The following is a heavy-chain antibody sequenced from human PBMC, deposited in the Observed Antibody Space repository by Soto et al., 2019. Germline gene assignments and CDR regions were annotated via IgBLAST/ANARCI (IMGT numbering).Heavy chain of an antibody. D-gene: IGHD6-19*01. CDR3: ARDQGIAVAGTYYYYGMDV. J-gene: IGHJ6*02. CDR2: IWYDGSNK. CDR1: GFTFSSYG. V-gene: IGHV3-33*01. Sequence: GGSLRLSCAASGFTFSSYGMHWVRQAPGKGLEWVAVIWYDGSNKYYADSVKGRFTIPRDNSKNTLYLQMNSLRAEDTAVYYCARDQGIAVAGTYYYYGMDVWGQGTTVTVSS.